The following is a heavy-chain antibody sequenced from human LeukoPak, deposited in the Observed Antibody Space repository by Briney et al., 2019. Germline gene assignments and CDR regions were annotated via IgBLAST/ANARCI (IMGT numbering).Heavy chain of an antibody. CDR2: IIPIFGTA. D-gene: IGHD1-20*01. V-gene: IGHV1-69*01. Sequence: SVKVSCKASGGTFSSYAISWVRQAPGQGLEWMGGIIPIFGTANYAQKFQGRVTITADESTSTAYMELSSLRSEDTAVYYCARERGRLRNNYYFDYWGQGTLVTVSS. CDR1: GGTFSSYA. J-gene: IGHJ4*02. CDR3: ARERGRLRNNYYFDY.